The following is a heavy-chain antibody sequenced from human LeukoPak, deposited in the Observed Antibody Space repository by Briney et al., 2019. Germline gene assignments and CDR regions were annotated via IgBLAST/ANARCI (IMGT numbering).Heavy chain of an antibody. CDR2: INPNSGGT. J-gene: IGHJ4*02. Sequence: ASVKVSCKASGYTFTGYYMHWVRQAPGQGLEWMGWINPNSGGTNYAQKFQGRVTMTRDTSISTAYMELSRLRSDDTAIYYCATLNEYYDSSGYYPGMFDYWGQGTLVTVSS. V-gene: IGHV1-2*02. CDR3: ATLNEYYDSSGYYPGMFDY. D-gene: IGHD3-22*01. CDR1: GYTFTGYY.